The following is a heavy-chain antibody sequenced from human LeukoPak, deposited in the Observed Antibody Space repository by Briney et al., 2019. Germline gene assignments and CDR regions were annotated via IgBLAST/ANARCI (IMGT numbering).Heavy chain of an antibody. J-gene: IGHJ4*02. CDR1: GFTFTTYW. V-gene: IGHV3-7*01. CDR2: IKQDGSEK. CDR3: ARDLGKWEPQDS. Sequence: GESLRLSCAASGFTFTTYWMSWVRQAPGKGLEWVANIKQDGSEKYYVDSVKGRFTISRDNVKNSLYLQMNSLRAEDTAVYYCARDLGKWEPQDSWGQGTPVTVSS. D-gene: IGHD1-26*01.